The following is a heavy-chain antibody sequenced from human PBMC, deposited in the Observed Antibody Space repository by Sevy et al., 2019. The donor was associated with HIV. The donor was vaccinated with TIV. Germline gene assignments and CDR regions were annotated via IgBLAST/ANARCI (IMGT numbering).Heavy chain of an antibody. Sequence: GGSLRLSCAASGFTFSGSAMHWVRQASGKGLEWVGRIRSKANSYATAYAASVKGRFTISRDDSKNTAYMQMNSLKTEDTAVYYCTSTSPRRIPKIAAAGTFQSYYGMDVWGQGTTVTVSS. CDR3: TSTSPRRIPKIAAAGTFQSYYGMDV. CDR2: IRSKANSYAT. D-gene: IGHD6-13*01. V-gene: IGHV3-73*01. J-gene: IGHJ6*01. CDR1: GFTFSGSA.